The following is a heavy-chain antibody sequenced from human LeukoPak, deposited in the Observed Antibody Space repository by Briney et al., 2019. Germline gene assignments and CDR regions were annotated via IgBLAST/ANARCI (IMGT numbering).Heavy chain of an antibody. D-gene: IGHD4-17*01. CDR3: ANEIRPNDY. Sequence: PGESLRLSCTASAFAFSNHAMSWVRQAPGKGLEWVSSISISGGTTYYADSVKGRFTISRENSKSTLYLQMNNLRADDTAVYYCANEIRPNDYWGRGTLVTVSS. CDR1: AFAFSNHA. V-gene: IGHV3-23*01. CDR2: ISISGGTT. J-gene: IGHJ4*02.